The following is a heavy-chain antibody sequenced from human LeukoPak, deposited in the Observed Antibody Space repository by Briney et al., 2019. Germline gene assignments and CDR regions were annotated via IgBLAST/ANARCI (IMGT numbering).Heavy chain of an antibody. D-gene: IGHD3-10*01. CDR1: GYTFTGYY. V-gene: IGHV1-2*02. CDR2: INPNSGGT. CDR3: AREAYDSGSFRTDYYYMDV. Sequence: ASLKVSCKASGYTFTGYYMHWVRQAPGQGLEWMGWINPNSGGTNYAQKFQGRVTMTRDTSISTAYMELSRLRSDDTAVYYCAREAYDSGSFRTDYYYMDVWGKGTTVTISS. J-gene: IGHJ6*03.